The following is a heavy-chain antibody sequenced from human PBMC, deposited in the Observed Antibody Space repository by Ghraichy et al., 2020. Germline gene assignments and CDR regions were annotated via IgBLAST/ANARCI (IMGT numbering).Heavy chain of an antibody. D-gene: IGHD4-17*01. CDR3: ARGRHYEDYWTRFDP. Sequence: LSLTCAASGFTFSNYWMSWVRQAPGKGLKWLANIKHDGTEKYYVDSVKGRFTISRDNAKNSLSLHMGSLSAEDTDVYYCARGRHYEDYWTRFDPWGQGTLVTV. CDR1: GFTFSNYW. CDR2: IKHDGTEK. J-gene: IGHJ5*02. V-gene: IGHV3-7*01.